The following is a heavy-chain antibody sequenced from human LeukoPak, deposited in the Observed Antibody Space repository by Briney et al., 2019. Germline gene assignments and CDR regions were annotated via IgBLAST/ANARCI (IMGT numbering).Heavy chain of an antibody. V-gene: IGHV2-5*02. J-gene: IGHJ5*02. CDR3: AHSRASRDRTYYYGSGRKSWFDP. CDR2: IYWDDDK. CDR1: GFSLSTSGVG. Sequence: SGPTLVKPTQTLTLTCTFSGFSLSTSGVGVGWIRQPPGKALEWLALIYWDDDKRYSPSLKSRLTITKDTSKNQVVLTMTNMDPVDTATYYCAHSRASRDRTYYYGSGRKSWFDPWGQGTLVTVSS. D-gene: IGHD3-10*01.